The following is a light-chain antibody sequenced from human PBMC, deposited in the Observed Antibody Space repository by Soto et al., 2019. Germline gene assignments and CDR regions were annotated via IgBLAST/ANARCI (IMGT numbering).Light chain of an antibody. CDR2: AAS. CDR3: QEYKTAPFI. Sequence: DIQMTQSPSSLSAFVGDRVTITCRASQGISNYLAWYQLKPGRVPTLLIYAASTLRSGVPSRFSGSGSGTDFTLTISSLQPEDVASYYCQEYKTAPFIFGPGTKVDIK. CDR1: QGISNY. V-gene: IGKV1-27*01. J-gene: IGKJ3*01.